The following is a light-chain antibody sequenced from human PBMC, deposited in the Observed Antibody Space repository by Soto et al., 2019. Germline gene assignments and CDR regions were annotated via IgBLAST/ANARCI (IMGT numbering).Light chain of an antibody. CDR1: QSVSSSY. Sequence: EIVLTQSPGTLSLSPGERATLSCRASQSVSSSYLAWYQQRPGQAPRPLIYVASNRATGTPDRFSGSGSGTDFTLNISRLEPEDFAVYYCQQYGSSPITFGQGTRLEIK. CDR2: VAS. CDR3: QQYGSSPIT. J-gene: IGKJ5*01. V-gene: IGKV3-20*01.